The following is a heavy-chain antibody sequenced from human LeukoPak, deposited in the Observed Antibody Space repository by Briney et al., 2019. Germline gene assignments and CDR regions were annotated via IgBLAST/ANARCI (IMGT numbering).Heavy chain of an antibody. J-gene: IGHJ3*02. CDR2: ISAYNGNT. V-gene: IGHV1-18*01. CDR1: GYTFTNYG. D-gene: IGHD6-19*01. Sequence: ASVKVSCKASGYTFTNYGISWVRQAPGQGLEWMGWISAYNGNTNYAQKLQGRVTMTTDTSTSTAYMELRSLRSDDTAVYYCARGTAGSGWYSPFGGSAFDIWGQGTMVTVSS. CDR3: ARGTAGSGWYSPFGGSAFDI.